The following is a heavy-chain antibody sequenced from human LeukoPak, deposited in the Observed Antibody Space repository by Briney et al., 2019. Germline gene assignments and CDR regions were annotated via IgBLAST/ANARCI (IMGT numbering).Heavy chain of an antibody. Sequence: ASVKVSCRASGYTFTSYDINWVRQATGQGLEWMGWMNPNSGNTGYAQKFQGRVTMTRNTSISTAYMELSSLRSEDTAVYYCARGVGYSSGWGYYCYYMDVWCKGTTVTISS. CDR3: ARGVGYSSGWGYYCYYMDV. J-gene: IGHJ6*03. CDR2: MNPNSGNT. CDR1: GYTFTSYD. V-gene: IGHV1-8*01. D-gene: IGHD6-19*01.